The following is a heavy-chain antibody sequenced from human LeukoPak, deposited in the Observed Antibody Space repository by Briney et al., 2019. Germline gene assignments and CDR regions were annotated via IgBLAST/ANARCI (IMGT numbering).Heavy chain of an antibody. CDR3: ARQYSSGWYYFDY. CDR1: GGSISTYY. J-gene: IGHJ4*02. CDR2: IYYTGST. D-gene: IGHD6-19*01. Sequence: SETLSLTCNVSGGSISTYYWSWLRQPPGKGLEWIGYIYYTGSTDYNPSLKSRVTMSIDTSRKQFSLKLSSVTAADTAVYYCARQYSSGWYYFDYWGRGTLVTVSS. V-gene: IGHV4-59*08.